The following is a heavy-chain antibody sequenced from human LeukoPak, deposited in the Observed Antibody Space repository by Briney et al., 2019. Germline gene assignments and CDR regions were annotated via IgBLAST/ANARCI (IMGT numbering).Heavy chain of an antibody. D-gene: IGHD3-3*01. V-gene: IGHV3-9*03. J-gene: IGHJ4*02. CDR1: GFTFDDYA. Sequence: GGSLRLSCAASGFTFDDYAMHWVRHAPGKGLEWVSGISWNSGSIGYADSVKGRFTISRDNAKNSLYLQMNSLRAEDMALYYCAKGGGSITSSLFDYWGQGTLVTVSS. CDR2: ISWNSGSI. CDR3: AKGGGSITSSLFDY.